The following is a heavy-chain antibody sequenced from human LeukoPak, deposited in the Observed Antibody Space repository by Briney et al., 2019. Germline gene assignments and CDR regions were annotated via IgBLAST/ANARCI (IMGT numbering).Heavy chain of an antibody. CDR1: GFTFSSYA. J-gene: IGHJ3*01. D-gene: IGHD3-10*02. CDR3: AKFFTGEYVRAFDV. V-gene: IGHV3-30*18. Sequence: PGGSLRLSCAASGFTFSSYAMHWVRQAPGKGLEWVAVISYDGSNKYHADSVKGRFTISRDNSKNTLYLQMNSLRAEDTAVYYCAKFFTGEYVRAFDVWGQGTMVTVSS. CDR2: ISYDGSNK.